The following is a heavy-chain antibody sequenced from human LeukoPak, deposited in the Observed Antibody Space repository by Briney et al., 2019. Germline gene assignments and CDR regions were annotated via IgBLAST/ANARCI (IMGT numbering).Heavy chain of an antibody. CDR3: ARESRAGNYYYYMDV. Sequence: PSETLSLTCTVSGGSISSYYWSWIRQPAGKGLEWIGRIYTSGSTNYNPSLKSRVTMSVDTSKNQFSLKLSSVTAADTAVYYCARESRAGNYYYYMDVWGKGTTVTVSS. J-gene: IGHJ6*03. CDR2: IYTSGST. V-gene: IGHV4-4*07. CDR1: GGSISSYY. D-gene: IGHD6-13*01.